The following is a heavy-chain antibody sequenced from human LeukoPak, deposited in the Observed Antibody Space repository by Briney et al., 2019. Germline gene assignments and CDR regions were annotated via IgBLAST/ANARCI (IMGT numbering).Heavy chain of an antibody. CDR3: SRVVWCGLHPFDY. V-gene: IGHV4-34*01. CDR1: GRSLSGYY. D-gene: IGHD2-21*02. CDR2: IHHSGRT. Sequence: SETLSLTCAVYGRSLSGYYWSWIRQPPGKGLEWIGEIHHSGRTNYNPSLKSRVTISVDTSNNQLSLKLRSVTAAGTALYYDSRVVWCGLHPFDYWGQGTLVTVSS. J-gene: IGHJ4*02.